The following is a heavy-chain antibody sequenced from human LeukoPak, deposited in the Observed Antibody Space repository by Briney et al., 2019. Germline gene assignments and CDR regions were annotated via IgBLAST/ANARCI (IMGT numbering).Heavy chain of an antibody. CDR1: AAPITSYY. CDR2: IYYSGST. D-gene: IGHD1-26*01. J-gene: IGHJ3*02. CDR3: ARGGSIVGATPHDAFDI. V-gene: IGHV4-59*01. Sequence: KPSETLSLTCTVSAAPITSYYWSWIRQPPGKGLEWIGYIYYSGSTNYNPSLKSRVAISVDTSKNQVSLRLSSVTAADTAVHYCARGGSIVGATPHDAFDIWGQGTAVTVS.